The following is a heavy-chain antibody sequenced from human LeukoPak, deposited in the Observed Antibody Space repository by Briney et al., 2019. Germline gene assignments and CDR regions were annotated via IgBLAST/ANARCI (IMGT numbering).Heavy chain of an antibody. Sequence: ASVKVSCKASGYTFISYDINWVRQATGQGLEWMGWMNPNSGNTGYAQKFQGRVTITRNTSISTAYMELSSLRSEDTAVYYCARGPRFGVVNPNWFDPWGQGTLVTVSS. CDR3: ARGPRFGVVNPNWFDP. V-gene: IGHV1-8*03. J-gene: IGHJ5*02. CDR1: GYTFISYD. CDR2: MNPNSGNT. D-gene: IGHD3-3*01.